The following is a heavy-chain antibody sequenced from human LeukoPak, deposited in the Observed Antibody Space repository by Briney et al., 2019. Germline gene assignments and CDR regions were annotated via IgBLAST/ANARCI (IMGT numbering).Heavy chain of an antibody. D-gene: IGHD3-16*01. CDR3: AREHPRGEVDDFDY. CDR2: IYTSGST. CDR1: GGSTSSGFYY. V-gene: IGHV4-61*02. Sequence: PSETLSLTCTVSGGSTSSGFYYWSWIRQPAGKGLEWIGRIYTSGSTNYNPSLKSRISISVDTSKNQFSLKLTSVTAADTAVYYCAREHPRGEVDDFDYWGQGTLVTVSS. J-gene: IGHJ4*02.